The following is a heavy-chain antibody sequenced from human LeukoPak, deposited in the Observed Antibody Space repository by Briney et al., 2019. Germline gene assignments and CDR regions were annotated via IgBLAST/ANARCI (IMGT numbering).Heavy chain of an antibody. CDR3: ARVGGTNYYYYGMDV. V-gene: IGHV4-59*01. J-gene: IGHJ6*02. CDR1: GGSISNYY. D-gene: IGHD1-26*01. CDR2: IYYSGST. Sequence: SETLSLTCTVSGGSISNYYWSWIRQPPGKGLEWVGYIYYSGSTNYDPSLKSRVTISVATSKNQFTLKLSSVTAADTAVYYCARVGGTNYYYYGMDVWGQGTTVTVS.